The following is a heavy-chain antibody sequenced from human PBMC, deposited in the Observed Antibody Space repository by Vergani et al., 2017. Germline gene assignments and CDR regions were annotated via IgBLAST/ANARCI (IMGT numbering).Heavy chain of an antibody. CDR2: IYYSGST. V-gene: IGHV4-39*07. D-gene: IGHD3-16*02. CDR3: ARVANDYIWGSYRYNWFDP. Sequence: QLQLQESGPGLVKPSETLSLTCTVSGGSISSSSYYWGWIRQPPGKGLEWIGSIYYSGSTYYNPSLKSRVTISVDTSKNQFSLKLSSVTAADTAVYYCARVANDYIWGSYRYNWFDPWGQGTLVTVSS. CDR1: GGSISSSSYY. J-gene: IGHJ5*02.